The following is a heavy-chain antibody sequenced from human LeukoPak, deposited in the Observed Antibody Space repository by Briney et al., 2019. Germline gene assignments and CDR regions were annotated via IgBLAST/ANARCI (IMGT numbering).Heavy chain of an antibody. CDR2: VKSKSDGGTI. J-gene: IGHJ4*02. Sequence: PGGSLRLSCTASGFTFIKGWVSWVRQAPGEGLEWVGRVKSKSDGGTIDYGAPVKGRFTISRDDSKNMLYLQMNSLQTEDTAVYYCSTDRGIAVRPLFDYWGQGTLVTVSS. V-gene: IGHV3-15*01. D-gene: IGHD6-19*01. CDR1: GFTFIKGW. CDR3: STDRGIAVRPLFDY.